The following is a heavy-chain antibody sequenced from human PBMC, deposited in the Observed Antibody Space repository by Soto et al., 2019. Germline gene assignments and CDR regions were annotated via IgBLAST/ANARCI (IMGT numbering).Heavy chain of an antibody. CDR1: GFTFSSYS. D-gene: IGHD3-3*01. Sequence: EVQLVESGGGLVKPGGSLRLSCAASGFTFSSYSMNWVRQAPGKGLEWVSSISSSSSYIYYADSVKGRFTISRDNAKNSLYLQMNRLRAEDTAVYYCARDRKTSFGVVITMGANYFDYWGQGTLVTVSS. V-gene: IGHV3-21*01. CDR2: ISSSSSYI. CDR3: ARDRKTSFGVVITMGANYFDY. J-gene: IGHJ4*02.